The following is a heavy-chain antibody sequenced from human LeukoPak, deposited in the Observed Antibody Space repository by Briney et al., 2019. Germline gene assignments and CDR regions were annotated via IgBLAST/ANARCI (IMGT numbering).Heavy chain of an antibody. CDR1: GGSFSGYY. Sequence: SETLSLTCAVYGGSFSGYYWSWIRQPPGKGLEWIGEINHSGSTNYNPSLKSRVTISVDTSKNQFSLKVISMTAADTAAYYCTKSDGYGLIRICGRGTMVTVSS. CDR2: INHSGST. V-gene: IGHV4-34*03. J-gene: IGHJ3*02. D-gene: IGHD3-10*01. CDR3: TKSDGYGLIRI.